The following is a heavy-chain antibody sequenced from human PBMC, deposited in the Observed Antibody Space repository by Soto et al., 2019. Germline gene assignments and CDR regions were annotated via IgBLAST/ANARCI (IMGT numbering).Heavy chain of an antibody. CDR2: INHSGST. D-gene: IGHD3-3*01. CDR1: GGSFSGYY. V-gene: IGHV4-34*01. Sequence: SETLSLACAVYGGSFSGYYWSWIRQPPGKGLEWIGEINHSGSTNYNPSLKSRVTISVDTSMNQFSLKLSSVTAADTAVYYSARGRRRLLEWGHWFDPWGQGTLVTVSS. J-gene: IGHJ5*02. CDR3: ARGRRRLLEWGHWFDP.